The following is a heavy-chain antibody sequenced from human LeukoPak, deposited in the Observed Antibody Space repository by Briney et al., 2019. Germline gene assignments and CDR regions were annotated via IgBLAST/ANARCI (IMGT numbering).Heavy chain of an antibody. D-gene: IGHD3-22*01. Sequence: GGSLRLSCAASGFTFSTYWMHWVRQIPGKGLVWVSRINSDESGRSYADSVKGRFTISRDNAKNTLYLQMNSLRAEDTAVYYCARSIEDYYDSSGFYAYWGQGTLVTVS. J-gene: IGHJ4*02. CDR2: INSDESGR. V-gene: IGHV3-74*01. CDR1: GFTFSTYW. CDR3: ARSIEDYYDSSGFYAY.